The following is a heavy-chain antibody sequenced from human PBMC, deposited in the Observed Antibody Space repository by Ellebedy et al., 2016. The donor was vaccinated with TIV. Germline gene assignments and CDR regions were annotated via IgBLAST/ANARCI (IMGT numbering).Heavy chain of an antibody. CDR1: GGSLSDNY. CDR2: LYYTGST. J-gene: IGHJ3*01. D-gene: IGHD3-16*01. Sequence: MPSETLSLTCAVSGGSLSDNYWTWIRQPPGKGLEWIGYLYYTGSTNYNPSLKSRVTISVNTPRNQFSLKPSSVTAADTAVYYCASSASMDAFDLWGQGTMVTVSS. V-gene: IGHV4-59*01. CDR3: ASSASMDAFDL.